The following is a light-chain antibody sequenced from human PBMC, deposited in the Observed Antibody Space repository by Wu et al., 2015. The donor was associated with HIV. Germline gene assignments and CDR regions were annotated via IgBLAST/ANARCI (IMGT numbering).Light chain of an antibody. V-gene: IGKV3-11*01. CDR3: QQRNNWPSIT. CDR1: QSVRSY. Sequence: EIVLTQSPATLSLSPGERATLSCRASQSVRSYLAWYQQKPGQAPRLLIYDASNRAAGIPARFSGSGSGTDFTLTISSLEPEDFALYYCQQRNNWPSITFGQGTRLEIK. J-gene: IGKJ5*01. CDR2: DAS.